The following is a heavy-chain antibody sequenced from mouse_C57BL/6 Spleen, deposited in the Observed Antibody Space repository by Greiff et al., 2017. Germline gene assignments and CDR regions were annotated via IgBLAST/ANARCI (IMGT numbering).Heavy chain of an antibody. CDR2: IRSKSNNYAT. CDR1: GFSFNTYA. J-gene: IGHJ2*01. CDR3: GRGGSSALGY. V-gene: IGHV10-1*01. D-gene: IGHD3-2*02. Sequence: EVKLMESGGGLVQPKGSLKLSCAASGFSFNTYAMNWVRQAPGKGLEWVARIRSKSNNYATYYADSVKDRFTISRDDSESMLYLQMKNVKTEDTARYYCGRGGSSALGYWRQGTTLTVSS.